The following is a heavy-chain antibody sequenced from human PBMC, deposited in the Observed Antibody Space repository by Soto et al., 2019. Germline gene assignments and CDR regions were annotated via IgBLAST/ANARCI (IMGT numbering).Heavy chain of an antibody. CDR2: IWHDGSYK. V-gene: IGHV3-33*01. Sequence: QVQLVESGGGVAQPGTSLRLSCEASGFTFSSYGIHWVRQAPGKGLEWVAVIWHDGSYKYYADYVKGRFTISRDNSKNTLYLEINSLRAEETAIYDFARDVKAVAGRDLWGQGTLGSVS. CDR3: ARDVKAVAGRDL. D-gene: IGHD6-19*01. CDR1: GFTFSSYG. J-gene: IGHJ5*02.